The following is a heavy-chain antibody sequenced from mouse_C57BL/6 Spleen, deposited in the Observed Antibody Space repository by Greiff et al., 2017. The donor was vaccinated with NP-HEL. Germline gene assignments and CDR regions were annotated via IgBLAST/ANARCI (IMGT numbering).Heavy chain of an antibody. CDR1: GYTFTSYG. J-gene: IGHJ4*01. Sequence: VKLQQSGAELARPGASVKLSCKASGYTFTSYGISWVKQRTGQGLEWIGEIYPRSGNTYYNEKFKGKATLTADKSSSTAYMELRSLTSEDSAVYFCARGGYDRNYYAMDYWGQGTSVTVSS. CDR2: IYPRSGNT. D-gene: IGHD2-2*01. CDR3: ARGGYDRNYYAMDY. V-gene: IGHV1-81*01.